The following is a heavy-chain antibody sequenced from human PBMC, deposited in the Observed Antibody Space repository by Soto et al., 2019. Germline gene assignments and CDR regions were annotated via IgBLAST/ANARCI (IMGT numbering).Heavy chain of an antibody. CDR2: IYPGDSDT. J-gene: IGHJ4*02. CDR3: ASPSFFSSSFYY. V-gene: IGHV5-51*01. CDR1: GYSFTSYW. D-gene: IGHD6-13*01. Sequence: PGESLKISCKGTGYSFTSYWIGWVRQMPGKSLEWMGIIYPGDSDTRYSPSFQGQVTISADKSISTAYLQWSSLKASYTAMYYCASPSFFSSSFYYWGQGTQVTVSS.